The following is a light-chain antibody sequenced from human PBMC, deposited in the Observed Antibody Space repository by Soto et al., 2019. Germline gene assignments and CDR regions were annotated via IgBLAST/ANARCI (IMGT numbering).Light chain of an antibody. V-gene: IGKV1-39*01. CDR3: QQSDSTPPWT. J-gene: IGKJ1*01. CDR2: ATS. Sequence: DIQMTQSPSSLSASVGDRVTITCRASQSISKYLSWFQQKPGKAPKLLIYATSSLQSGVPSRFSGSGSGTDFTLTISSLQPKDFATYYCQQSDSTPPWTFGQGTKVEIK. CDR1: QSISKY.